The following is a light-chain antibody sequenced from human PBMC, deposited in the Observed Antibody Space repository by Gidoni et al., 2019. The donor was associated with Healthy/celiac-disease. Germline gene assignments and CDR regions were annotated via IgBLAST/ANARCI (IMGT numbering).Light chain of an antibody. CDR1: QSLDRC. CDR3: QQSQGTPWT. V-gene: IGKV1-39*01. CDR2: AAS. Sequence: DVQMTQSPSSLSATVGDRVTITCRASQSLDRCLNWYQQIPGKAPKLLIYAASTLQSGVPSRFSGSGSGTQFTLTITSLHPEDSATYFCQQSQGTPWTFGQXTKVEIK. J-gene: IGKJ1*01.